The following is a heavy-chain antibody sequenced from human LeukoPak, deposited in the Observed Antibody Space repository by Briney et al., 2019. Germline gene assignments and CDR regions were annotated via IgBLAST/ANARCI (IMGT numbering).Heavy chain of an antibody. CDR2: ISAYNGNT. D-gene: IGHD3-16*02. Sequence: GASVTVSFSXSAYTFTSYGISWVRLAPGQGLELMGWISAYNGNTNYSQKLQGRVTMTTDTSTSTAYMELRSLRSDDTAVYYCARDSVSMITFGGVIPRPFDYWGQGTLVTVSS. V-gene: IGHV1-18*01. CDR1: AYTFTSYG. CDR3: ARDSVSMITFGGVIPRPFDY. J-gene: IGHJ4*02.